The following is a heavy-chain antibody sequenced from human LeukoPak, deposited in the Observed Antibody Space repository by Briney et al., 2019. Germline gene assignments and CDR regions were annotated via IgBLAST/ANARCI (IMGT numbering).Heavy chain of an antibody. D-gene: IGHD1-26*01. Sequence: SETLSLTCDVAGGSISNTNWWSWVRQPPGQGLEWIGEVSLAGQTNYNPSLNGRVTMSLDESSNQLSLKLTSVTAADTAIYYCSGESGAFCPFGYWGQGTLVIVPS. CDR1: GGSISNTNW. V-gene: IGHV4-4*02. CDR3: SGESGAFCPFGY. J-gene: IGHJ4*02. CDR2: VSLAGQT.